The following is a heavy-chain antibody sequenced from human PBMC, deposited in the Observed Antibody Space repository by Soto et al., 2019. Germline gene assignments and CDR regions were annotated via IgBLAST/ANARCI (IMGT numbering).Heavy chain of an antibody. CDR2: IFSKDEK. CDR3: ARAGDSYGHPPYYFDY. J-gene: IGHJ4*02. V-gene: IGHV2-26*01. Sequence: QVTLKESGPVLVKPTETLTLTCTVSGFSLSNARMGVSWIRQPPGKALEWLANIFSKDEKSYSTSLKSRLTISQDTSKSQVVLTMTNVDPVDTATYYCARAGDSYGHPPYYFDYWGQGTLVTVSS. CDR1: GFSLSNARMG. D-gene: IGHD5-18*01.